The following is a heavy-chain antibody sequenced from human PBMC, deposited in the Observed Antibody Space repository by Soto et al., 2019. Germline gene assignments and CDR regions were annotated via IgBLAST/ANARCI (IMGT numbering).Heavy chain of an antibody. Sequence: EGQLVESGGGWAQPGGSLSLSCAASGFTFSSFEMNWVRQAPGKGLECVAYISSGGSTKFYADSVKGRFTISRDNAKNSLLLQMHSLPAEDSAVYYCAREGPADGLDIWGQGTMVTVSS. V-gene: IGHV3-48*03. J-gene: IGHJ3*02. CDR3: AREGPADGLDI. CDR2: ISSGGSTK. CDR1: GFTFSSFE.